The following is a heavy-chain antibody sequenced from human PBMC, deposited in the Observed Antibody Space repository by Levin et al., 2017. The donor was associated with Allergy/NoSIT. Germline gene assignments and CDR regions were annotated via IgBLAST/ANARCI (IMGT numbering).Heavy chain of an antibody. CDR1: GFTFSTHS. CDR3: ARGEGAVSVRAASDAFDV. V-gene: IGHV3-48*01. CDR2: MSSGGSSI. D-gene: IGHD1-26*01. Sequence: GGSLRLSCVASGFTFSTHSMNWVRQAPGRGLEWVSYMSSGGSSIFYADSVKGRFTISRDNAKNSLYLQMTSLRVDDTAMYYCARGEGAVSVRAASDAFDVWGLGTMVTVTS. J-gene: IGHJ3*01.